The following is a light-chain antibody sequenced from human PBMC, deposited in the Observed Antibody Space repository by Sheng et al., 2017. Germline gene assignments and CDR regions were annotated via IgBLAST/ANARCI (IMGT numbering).Light chain of an antibody. J-gene: IGLJ1*01. CDR3: QVWDFSVGI. V-gene: IGLV3-1*01. CDR1: DLENRY. Sequence: SYELTQPPSVSVSPGLTATITCSGDDLENRYVCWYQQKPGQAPVLVIYQDNRRPSGIPERFSGSNSGNTATLTISGTQTMDEADYYCQVWDFSVGIFGTGTKVTVL. CDR2: QDN.